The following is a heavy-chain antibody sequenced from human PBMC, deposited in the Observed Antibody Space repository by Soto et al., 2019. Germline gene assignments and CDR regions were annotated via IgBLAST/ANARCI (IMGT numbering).Heavy chain of an antibody. Sequence: EVQLVESGGGLVQPGGSLRLSCAASGFTFSSYWMPWVRQAPGKGLVWVSRINSDGSSTSYADSVKGRFTISRDNAKNTLYLQMNSLRAEDTAVYYCARDEAAQYYFDYWGQGTLVTVSS. CDR3: ARDEAAQYYFDY. J-gene: IGHJ4*02. V-gene: IGHV3-74*01. D-gene: IGHD6-13*01. CDR2: INSDGSST. CDR1: GFTFSSYW.